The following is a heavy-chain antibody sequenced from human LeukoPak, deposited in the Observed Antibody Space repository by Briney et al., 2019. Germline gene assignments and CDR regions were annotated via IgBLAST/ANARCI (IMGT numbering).Heavy chain of an antibody. CDR3: ARGGSLQWELLLRFDY. Sequence: ASVKVSCKASGYTFTSYYMHRVRQAPGQGLEWMGIINPSGGSTSYAQKFQGRVTMTRDTSTSTVYMELSSLRSEDTAVYYCARGGSLQWELLLRFDYWGQGTLVTVSS. CDR1: GYTFTSYY. D-gene: IGHD1-26*01. V-gene: IGHV1-46*01. J-gene: IGHJ4*02. CDR2: INPSGGST.